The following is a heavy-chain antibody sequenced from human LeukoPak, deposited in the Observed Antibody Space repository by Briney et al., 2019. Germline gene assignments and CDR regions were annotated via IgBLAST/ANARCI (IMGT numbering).Heavy chain of an antibody. D-gene: IGHD1-26*01. Sequence: PGRSLSLSCAAYGFTFSSYAMLWVRQAPGQGLKWVAVISYDGTNKYYADSVKGRFTISRDNSKNTLYLQMNSLRAEDTAVYYCARDSSGLGSYKNYYYYGMDVWGQGTTVTVSS. J-gene: IGHJ6*02. CDR2: ISYDGTNK. V-gene: IGHV3-30-3*01. CDR3: ARDSSGLGSYKNYYYYGMDV. CDR1: GFTFSSYA.